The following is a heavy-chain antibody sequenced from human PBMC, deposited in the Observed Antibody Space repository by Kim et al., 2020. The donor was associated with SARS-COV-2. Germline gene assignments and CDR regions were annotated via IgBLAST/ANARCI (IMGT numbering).Heavy chain of an antibody. V-gene: IGHV4-34*01. Sequence: SETLSLTCAVYGGSFSGYYWSWIRQPPGKGLEWIGEINHSGSTNYNPSLKSRVTISVDTSKNQFSLKLSSVTAADTAVYYCARALERRRTQTYPFDYWGQGTLVTVSS. J-gene: IGHJ4*02. CDR3: ARALERRRTQTYPFDY. CDR1: GGSFSGYY. CDR2: INHSGST. D-gene: IGHD1-1*01.